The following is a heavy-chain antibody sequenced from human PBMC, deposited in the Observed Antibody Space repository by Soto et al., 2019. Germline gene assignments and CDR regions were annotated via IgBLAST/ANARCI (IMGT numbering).Heavy chain of an antibody. J-gene: IGHJ6*02. CDR2: ISGSGGST. V-gene: IGHV3-23*01. CDR3: AKSTYSSSWYSYYYYGMDV. Sequence: PVGSLRLSCAASGFTFSSYAMSWVRQAPGKGLEWVSAISGSGGSTYYADSVKGRFTISRDNSKNTLYLQMNSLRAEDTAVYYCAKSTYSSSWYSYYYYGMDVWGQGTTVTVSS. CDR1: GFTFSSYA. D-gene: IGHD6-13*01.